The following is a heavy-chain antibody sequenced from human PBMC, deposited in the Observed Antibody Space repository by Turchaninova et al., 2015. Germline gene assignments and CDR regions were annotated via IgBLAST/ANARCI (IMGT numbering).Heavy chain of an antibody. CDR3: TKPVLPSARIAVIGRGIDY. CDR2: ISESGGAT. V-gene: IGHV3-23*01. Sequence: GGSLRLSCAASRFTFSSFAMSWVRQAPGKGLEWVSGISESGGATYYEGSVEGRFAISRDNSKNTLYLQMNTLRAEDTAVYYCTKPVLPSARIAVIGRGIDYWGQGILVTVSS. J-gene: IGHJ4*02. D-gene: IGHD6-19*01. CDR1: RFTFSSFA.